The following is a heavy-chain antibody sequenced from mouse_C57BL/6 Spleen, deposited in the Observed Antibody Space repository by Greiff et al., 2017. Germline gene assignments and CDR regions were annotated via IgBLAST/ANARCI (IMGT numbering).Heavy chain of an antibody. J-gene: IGHJ3*01. Sequence: EVQGVESGPELVKPGASVKMSCKASGYTFTDYNMHWVKQSHGKSLEWIGYINPNNGGTSYNQKFKGKATLTVNKSSSTAYMELRSLTSEDSAVYYCARPPHYGSTWFAYWGQGTLVTVSA. CDR1: GYTFTDYN. D-gene: IGHD1-1*01. CDR2: INPNNGGT. V-gene: IGHV1-22*01. CDR3: ARPPHYGSTWFAY.